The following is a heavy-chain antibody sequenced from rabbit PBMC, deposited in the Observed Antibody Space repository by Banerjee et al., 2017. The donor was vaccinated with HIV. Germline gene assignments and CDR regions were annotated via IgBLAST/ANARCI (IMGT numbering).Heavy chain of an antibody. CDR2: IDTGSSGFT. CDR3: ARDTSSSFSSYGMDL. Sequence: QSLEESGGDLVKPGASLTLTCIASGVSFSGNSYMCWVRQSPGKGLEWIACIDTGSSGFTYVASWAKGRFTISKTSSTTVTLQMTSLTAADTATYFCARDTSSSFSSYGMDLWGPGTLVTVS. V-gene: IGHV1S40*01. J-gene: IGHJ6*01. CDR1: GVSFSGNSY. D-gene: IGHD1-1*01.